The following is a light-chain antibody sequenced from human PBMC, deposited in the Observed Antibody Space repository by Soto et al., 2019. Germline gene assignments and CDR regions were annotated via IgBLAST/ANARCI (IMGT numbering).Light chain of an antibody. CDR3: QQYYSYPRT. J-gene: IGKJ1*01. Sequence: AIRMTQSPSSFSASTGDRVTITCRASQGISSYLAWYQQKPGKAPKLLIYAASTLQSGVPSRFSGSVSGTDFTLTISCLHSGDFAPYYCQQYYSYPRTFGQGTKVEIK. CDR1: QGISSY. V-gene: IGKV1-8*01. CDR2: AAS.